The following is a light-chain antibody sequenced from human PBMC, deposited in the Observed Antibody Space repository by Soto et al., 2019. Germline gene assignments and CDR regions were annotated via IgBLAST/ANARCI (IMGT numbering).Light chain of an antibody. CDR2: GAS. V-gene: IGKV3-20*01. CDR1: QSVSSSY. CDR3: QQYGNSPQT. Sequence: EIVLTQSPGTLSLSPGERATLSCRASQSVSSSYLACYQQKPGQAPRLLIYGASSRATGIPDRFSGSGSGTDFTLTISRLEPEDFAVYYCQQYGNSPQTFGQGTKVDI. J-gene: IGKJ1*01.